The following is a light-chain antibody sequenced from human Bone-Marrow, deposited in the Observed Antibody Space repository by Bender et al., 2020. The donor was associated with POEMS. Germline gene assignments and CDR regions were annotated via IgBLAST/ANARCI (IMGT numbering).Light chain of an antibody. J-gene: IGLJ3*02. CDR3: SAWDDSLSGWV. Sequence: QSVVTQPPSLSEAPRQRVTISCSGSSSNIGNHGVNWYQQLPGEAPKLLIYKNDRRPSGVPDRFSGSKSGTSASLAISELQSEDEALYYCSAWDDSLSGWVFGGGTKLTVL. CDR2: KND. V-gene: IGLV1-36*01. CDR1: SSNIGNHG.